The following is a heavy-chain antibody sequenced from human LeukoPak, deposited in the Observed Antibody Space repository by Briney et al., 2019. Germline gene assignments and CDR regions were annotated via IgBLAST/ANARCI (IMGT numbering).Heavy chain of an antibody. J-gene: IGHJ4*02. CDR1: GFTFSSYG. V-gene: IGHV3-33*01. D-gene: IGHD2-8*01. Sequence: PGGSLRLSCAASGFTFSSYGIHWVRQAPGKGLEWVAVIWYDGSNKYYADSVKGRFTISRDNSKNTLYLQMNSLRAEDTAVYYCARAGGYCTNGVCYLTKPFVYWGQGTLVTVSS. CDR3: ARAGGYCTNGVCYLTKPFVY. CDR2: IWYDGSNK.